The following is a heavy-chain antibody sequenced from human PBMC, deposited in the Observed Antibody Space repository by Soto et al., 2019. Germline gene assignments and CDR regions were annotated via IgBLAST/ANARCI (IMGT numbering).Heavy chain of an antibody. CDR3: ARDPKRTGSLRPWYFDY. Sequence: GGSLRLSCAASGFTFSSYAMHWVRQAPGKGLDWVAVISYDGSNKYYADSVKGRFTISRDNSKNTLYLQMNSLRAEDTAVYYCARDPKRTGSLRPWYFDYWGQGTLVTVSS. D-gene: IGHD3-10*01. V-gene: IGHV3-30-3*01. CDR2: ISYDGSNK. CDR1: GFTFSSYA. J-gene: IGHJ4*02.